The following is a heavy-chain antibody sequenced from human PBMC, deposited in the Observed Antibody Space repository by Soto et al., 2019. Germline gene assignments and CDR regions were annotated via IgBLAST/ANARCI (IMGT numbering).Heavy chain of an antibody. V-gene: IGHV1-3*01. CDR2: INAGNGNT. J-gene: IGHJ6*03. D-gene: IGHD5-12*01. CDR3: ASQGPRRHGGYSGYDRAYYYYMDV. Sequence: ASVKVSCKASGYTFTSYAMHWVRQAPGQRLEWMGWINAGNGNTKYSQKFQGRVTITRDTSASTAYMELSSLRSEDTAVYYRASQGPRRHGGYSGYDRAYYYYMDVWGKGTTVTVSS. CDR1: GYTFTSYA.